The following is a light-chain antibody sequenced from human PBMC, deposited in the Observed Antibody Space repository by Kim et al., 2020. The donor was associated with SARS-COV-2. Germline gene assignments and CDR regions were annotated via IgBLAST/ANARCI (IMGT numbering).Light chain of an antibody. V-gene: IGKV3-20*01. J-gene: IGKJ4*01. Sequence: EIVLTQSPGMLSLSPRERVTLSCRASQTVSNSYLAWYQQKPGQAPRLLIYRASSRATGIPDRFTGSGSGTDFTLTISRLEPEDFAVYYCQHYVSPPFTFGGGTKVDIK. CDR3: QHYVSPPFT. CDR1: QTVSNSY. CDR2: RAS.